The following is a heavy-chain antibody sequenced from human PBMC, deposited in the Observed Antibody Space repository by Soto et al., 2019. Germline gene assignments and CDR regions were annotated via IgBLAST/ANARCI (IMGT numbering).Heavy chain of an antibody. D-gene: IGHD3-22*01. CDR1: GFTFSSYG. J-gene: IGHJ3*02. CDR2: IWYDGSNK. V-gene: IGHV3-33*01. CDR3: ARIEGLSYYDSSGYYYAVVDAFDI. Sequence: GGSLRLSCAASGFTFSSYGMHWVRQAPGKGLEWVAVIWYDGSNKYVADSVKGRFTISRDNSKNTRYLQMNSLRAEDTAVYYCARIEGLSYYDSSGYYYAVVDAFDIWGQGSMVTVSS.